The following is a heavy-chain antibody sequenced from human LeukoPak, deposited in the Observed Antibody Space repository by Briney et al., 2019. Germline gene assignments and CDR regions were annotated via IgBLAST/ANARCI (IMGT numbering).Heavy chain of an antibody. D-gene: IGHD3-10*01. CDR3: ARDTTMVRGVISYFDY. Sequence: GGSLRLSCAASGFTFSSYSMNWVRQAPGKGLEWVSSISSSSSYMYYADSVKGRFTISRDNAKNSLYLQMNSLRAEDTAVYYCARDTTMVRGVISYFDYWGQGTLVTVSS. J-gene: IGHJ4*02. CDR2: ISSSSSYM. CDR1: GFTFSSYS. V-gene: IGHV3-21*01.